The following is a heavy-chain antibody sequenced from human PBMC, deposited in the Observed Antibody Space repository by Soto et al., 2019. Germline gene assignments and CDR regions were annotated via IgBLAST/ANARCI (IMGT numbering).Heavy chain of an antibody. Sequence: SETLSLTCSVSGGSISSFTYYWGWIRQPPGKGLEWIGTVYYNENTYYNPSLKSRVTISSDTSNNQFSLKLSSVTAADTAVYYCARQQYYDSRGLFDYWGQGTLVTVSS. D-gene: IGHD3-22*01. CDR2: VYYNENT. J-gene: IGHJ4*02. CDR1: GGSISSFTYY. CDR3: ARQQYYDSRGLFDY. V-gene: IGHV4-39*01.